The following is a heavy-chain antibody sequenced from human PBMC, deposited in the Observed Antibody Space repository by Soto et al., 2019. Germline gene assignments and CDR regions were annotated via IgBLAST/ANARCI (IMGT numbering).Heavy chain of an antibody. D-gene: IGHD3-10*01. V-gene: IGHV3-33*01. CDR2: IWYDGSNK. CDR1: GFTFSSYG. Sequence: GGSLRLSCAASGFTFSSYGMHWVRQAPGKGLEWVAVIWYDGSNKYYADSVKGRFTISRDNSKNTLYLQMNSLRAEDTAVYYCARASGSRLVGVDYWGQGTLVTVSS. J-gene: IGHJ4*02. CDR3: ARASGSRLVGVDY.